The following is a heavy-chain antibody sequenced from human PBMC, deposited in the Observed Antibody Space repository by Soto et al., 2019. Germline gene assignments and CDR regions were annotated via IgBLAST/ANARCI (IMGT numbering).Heavy chain of an antibody. J-gene: IGHJ4*02. V-gene: IGHV3-30-3*01. CDR1: GFTFSSYA. CDR2: ISHDGNNK. Sequence: GGSLRLSCAASGFTFSSYAMHWVRQAPGKGLEWVAVISHDGNNKYHADSVKGRFTISRDNSKSTLYLQMNSLRAEETAVYYCARGPSSLTRFDYWGQGTLVTVSS. D-gene: IGHD2-2*01. CDR3: ARGPSSLTRFDY.